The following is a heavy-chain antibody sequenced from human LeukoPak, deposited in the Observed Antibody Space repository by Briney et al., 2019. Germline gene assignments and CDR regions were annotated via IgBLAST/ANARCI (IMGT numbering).Heavy chain of an antibody. CDR3: ARKREYWDAFDI. Sequence: PSETLSLTCTVSGGSISSGSYYWSWIRQPAGKGLEWIGRIYTSGSTNYNPSLKSRVTISVDTSKNQFSLKLSSVTAADTAVYCCARKREYWDAFDIWGQGTMVTVSS. V-gene: IGHV4-61*02. J-gene: IGHJ3*02. CDR2: IYTSGST. D-gene: IGHD2/OR15-2a*01. CDR1: GGSISSGSYY.